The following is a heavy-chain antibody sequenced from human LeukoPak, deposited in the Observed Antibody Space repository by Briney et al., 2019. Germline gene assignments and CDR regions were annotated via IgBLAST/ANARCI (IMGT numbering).Heavy chain of an antibody. V-gene: IGHV4-31*03. J-gene: IGHJ3*02. CDR1: GGSISSGGYY. Sequence: SETLSLTCTVSGGSISSGGYYWSWIRQHPGKGLEWIGYIYYSGSTYYNPSLKSRVTISVDTSKNQFSLKLSSVTAADTAVYYCARSKVAGTTAFDIWGQGTMVTVSS. CDR2: IYYSGST. D-gene: IGHD1-1*01. CDR3: ARSKVAGTTAFDI.